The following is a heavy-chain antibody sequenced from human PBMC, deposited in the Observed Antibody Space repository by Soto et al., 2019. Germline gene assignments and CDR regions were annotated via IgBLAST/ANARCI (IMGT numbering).Heavy chain of an antibody. J-gene: IGHJ6*02. CDR2: ISAYNGNT. V-gene: IGHV1-18*01. Sequence: GASVKVSCKASGYTFTSYGISWVRQAPGQGLEWMGWISAYNGNTNYAQKLQGRVTMTTDTSTSTAYMELRSLRSDDTAVYYCARSYDYVWGSYRHTPYYYYGMDVWGQGTTVTVSS. CDR1: GYTFTSYG. CDR3: ARSYDYVWGSYRHTPYYYYGMDV. D-gene: IGHD3-16*02.